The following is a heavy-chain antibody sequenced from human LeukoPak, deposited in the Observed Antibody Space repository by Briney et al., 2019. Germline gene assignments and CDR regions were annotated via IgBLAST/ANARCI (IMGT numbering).Heavy chain of an antibody. D-gene: IGHD6-13*01. Sequence: ASVKVSCKASGYTFTSYGISWVRQAPGQGLEWMGWISAYNGNTNYAQKLQGRVTMTTDTSTSTAYMELRSLRSDDTAVYYCARGSDSSSWYTLGPWFDPWGQGTLVTVSS. CDR2: ISAYNGNT. V-gene: IGHV1-18*01. CDR3: ARGSDSSSWYTLGPWFDP. CDR1: GYTFTSYG. J-gene: IGHJ5*02.